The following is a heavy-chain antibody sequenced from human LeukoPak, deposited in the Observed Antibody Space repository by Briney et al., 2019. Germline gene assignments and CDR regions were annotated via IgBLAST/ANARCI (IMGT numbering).Heavy chain of an antibody. J-gene: IGHJ4*02. CDR2: ISASGGDT. V-gene: IGHV3-23*01. Sequence: QPGGSLRLSCAASGFTVSSSYMSWVRQAPGKGLEWVSGISASGGDTWYPDSVKGRFTTSRDNSKNTLFLQMNSLRGEDTAIYYCAKDAAGPEYWGQGTLVTVSS. D-gene: IGHD6-13*01. CDR3: AKDAAGPEY. CDR1: GFTVSSSY.